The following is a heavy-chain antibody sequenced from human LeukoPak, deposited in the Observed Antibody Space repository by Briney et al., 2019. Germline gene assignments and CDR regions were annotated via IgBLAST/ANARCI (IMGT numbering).Heavy chain of an antibody. CDR2: IYPGDSDT. CDR1: GYRFTSYW. J-gene: IGHJ4*02. V-gene: IGHV5-51*01. CDR3: AISLGYCSSTSCSPQFDY. D-gene: IGHD2-2*01. Sequence: GESLKISCKGSGYRFTSYWIGWVRQMPGKGLEWMGIIYPGDSDTRYSPSFQGQVTISADKSISTAYLQWSSLKASDTAMYYCAISLGYCSSTSCSPQFDYWGQGTLVTVSS.